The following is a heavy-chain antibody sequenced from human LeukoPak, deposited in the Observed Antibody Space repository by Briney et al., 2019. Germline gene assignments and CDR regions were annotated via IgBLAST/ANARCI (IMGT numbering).Heavy chain of an antibody. Sequence: GGSLRLSCAASGFTFSSYSMNWVRQAPGKGLEWVSYISSSSSTIYYADSVKGRFTISRDNSKNTLYLQMNSLRAEDTAVYYCARGQYYGSTVDAFDIWGQGTMVTVSS. D-gene: IGHD3-22*01. V-gene: IGHV3-48*01. CDR1: GFTFSSYS. J-gene: IGHJ3*02. CDR2: ISSSSSTI. CDR3: ARGQYYGSTVDAFDI.